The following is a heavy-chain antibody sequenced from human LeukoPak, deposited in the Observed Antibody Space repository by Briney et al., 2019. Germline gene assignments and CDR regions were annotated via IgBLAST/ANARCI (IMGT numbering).Heavy chain of an antibody. CDR2: IYTSGST. V-gene: IGHV4-4*07. Sequence: SETLSLTCTVPGGSISSYYWSWIRQPAGKGLEWIGRIYTSGSTNYNPSLKSRVTISVDTSKNQFSLKLSSVTAAYTALYICVEDGAQPGYYFYISGQGALVTVSS. CDR3: VEDGAQPGYYFYI. D-gene: IGHD1-26*01. J-gene: IGHJ4*02. CDR1: GGSISSYY.